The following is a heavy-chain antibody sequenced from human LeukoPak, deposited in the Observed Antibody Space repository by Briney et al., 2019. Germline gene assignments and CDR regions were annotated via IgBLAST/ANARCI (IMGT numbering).Heavy chain of an antibody. Sequence: GGSLRLSCAASGFTFSDYYMSWVRQAPGKGLEWVAVIWYDGSNKYYADSVKGRFTISRDNSKNTLYLQMNSLRAEDTAVYYCARAYYYDSGTYDFDYWGQGTLVTVSS. J-gene: IGHJ4*02. CDR2: IWYDGSNK. CDR1: GFTFSDYY. CDR3: ARAYYYDSGTYDFDY. D-gene: IGHD3-10*01. V-gene: IGHV3-33*08.